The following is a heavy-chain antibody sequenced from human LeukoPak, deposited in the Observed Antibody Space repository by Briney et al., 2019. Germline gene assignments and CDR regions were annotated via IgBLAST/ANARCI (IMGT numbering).Heavy chain of an antibody. J-gene: IGHJ6*02. Sequence: SETLSLTCTVSGGSISSYYWSWIRQPPGKGLEWIGYIYYSGSTNYNPSLKSRVTISVDTSKNQFSLKLSSVTAADTAVYYCARSLWFGEHYYNYYGMDVWGQGTTVTVSS. CDR2: IYYSGST. CDR3: ARSLWFGEHYYNYYGMDV. V-gene: IGHV4-59*08. D-gene: IGHD3-10*01. CDR1: GGSISSYY.